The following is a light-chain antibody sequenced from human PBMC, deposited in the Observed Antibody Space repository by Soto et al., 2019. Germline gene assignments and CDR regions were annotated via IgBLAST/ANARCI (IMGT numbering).Light chain of an antibody. CDR1: QSVSSSY. J-gene: IGKJ4*01. CDR2: GAS. V-gene: IGKV3-20*01. Sequence: EIVLTQSPGTLSLSPGERATLSCRASQSVSSSYLAWYQQKPGQAPRLLIYGASSRATGIPDRFSGSGSGTDFTLTISRLEPEDFAVYYCQQYGSSGTFGGGTEVEIK. CDR3: QQYGSSGT.